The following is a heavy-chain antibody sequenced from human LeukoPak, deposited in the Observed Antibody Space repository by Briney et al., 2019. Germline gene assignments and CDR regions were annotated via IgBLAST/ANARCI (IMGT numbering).Heavy chain of an antibody. CDR2: ISGSGGST. Sequence: GGTLRLSCSASGFTFTSSGMSWVRQAPGKGLEWVSAISGSGGSTYYADSVRGRLTISRDNSKNTLYLQMNSLRAEDTAVYYCARRAKHCSGGSCYFGYYFDYWGQGTLVTVSS. CDR3: ARRAKHCSGGSCYFGYYFDY. V-gene: IGHV3-23*01. CDR1: GFTFTSSG. D-gene: IGHD2-15*01. J-gene: IGHJ4*02.